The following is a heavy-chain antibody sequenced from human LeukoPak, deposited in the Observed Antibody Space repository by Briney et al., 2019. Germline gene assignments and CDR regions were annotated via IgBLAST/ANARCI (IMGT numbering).Heavy chain of an antibody. J-gene: IGHJ3*02. CDR1: GXTFSSYA. CDR2: ISGSGGST. Sequence: GGSLRLSCAASGXTFSSYAVSWVRQAPGKGLEWVSAISGSGGSTYYADSVKGRFTISRDNSKNTLYLQMNSLRAEDTAVYYCAKGPDDYYDSSGYYYSYDAFDIWGQGTMVTVSS. CDR3: AKGPDDYYDSSGYYYSYDAFDI. V-gene: IGHV3-23*01. D-gene: IGHD3-22*01.